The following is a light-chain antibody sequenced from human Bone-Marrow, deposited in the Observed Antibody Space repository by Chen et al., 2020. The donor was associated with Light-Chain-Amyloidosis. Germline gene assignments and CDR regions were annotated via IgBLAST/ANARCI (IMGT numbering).Light chain of an antibody. Sequence: SYELTQPPSVSVSPGQTARITCFGNVFPTKYAYWYQQKPGQAPGLVIHRDTERPSGISERFSGPSSGITATLTNSGIQAEDAADYHCQAEDSSGTYEVILRGGTKLTVL. CDR1: VFPTKY. CDR3: QAEDSSGTYEVI. CDR2: RDT. J-gene: IGLJ2*01. V-gene: IGLV3-25*03.